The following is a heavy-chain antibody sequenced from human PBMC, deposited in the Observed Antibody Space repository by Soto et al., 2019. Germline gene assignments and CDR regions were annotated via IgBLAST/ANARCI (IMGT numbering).Heavy chain of an antibody. CDR1: GFTFSSYW. CDR3: ARDASYLTELWRGSWYDAFDI. V-gene: IGHV3-74*01. J-gene: IGHJ3*02. CDR2: INSDGSST. D-gene: IGHD1-26*01. Sequence: GSLRLSCAASGFTFSSYWMHWVRQAPGKGLVWVSRINSDGSSTSYADSVKGRFTISRDNAKNTLYLQMNSLRAEDTAVYYCARDASYLTELWRGSWYDAFDIWGQGTMVTVSS.